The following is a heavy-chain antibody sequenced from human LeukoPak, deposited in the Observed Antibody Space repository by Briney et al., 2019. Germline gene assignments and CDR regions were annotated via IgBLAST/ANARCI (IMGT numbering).Heavy chain of an antibody. J-gene: IGHJ4*02. CDR1: GFTFSSYA. V-gene: IGHV3-23*01. D-gene: IGHD5-18*01. CDR3: VRRDTALVTYYFDS. Sequence: GGSLRLSCAASGFTFSSYAMSGVRQAPGKGLEWVSAISGSGGSTYYADSVKGRFTISRDNSKNTLYLQMNSLRAEDTAFYYCVRRDTALVTYYFDSWGQGALVTVSS. CDR2: ISGSGGST.